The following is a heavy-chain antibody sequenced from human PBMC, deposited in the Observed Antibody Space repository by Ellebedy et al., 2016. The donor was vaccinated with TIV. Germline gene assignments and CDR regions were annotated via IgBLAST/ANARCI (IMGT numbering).Heavy chain of an antibody. CDR3: ARQGGDDYGDFRFDY. Sequence: GSLRLSXTVSGGSISSYYWSWIRQPPGKGLEWIGYIYYSGSTNYNPSLKSRVTISVDTSKNQFSLRLSSVTAADTAVYYCARQGGDDYGDFRFDYWGQGTLVTVSS. V-gene: IGHV4-59*08. D-gene: IGHD4-17*01. J-gene: IGHJ4*02. CDR1: GGSISSYY. CDR2: IYYSGST.